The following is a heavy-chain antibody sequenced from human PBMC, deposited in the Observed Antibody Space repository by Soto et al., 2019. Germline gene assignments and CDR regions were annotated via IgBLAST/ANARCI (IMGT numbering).Heavy chain of an antibody. V-gene: IGHV4-39*07. D-gene: IGHD6-13*01. J-gene: IGHJ3*02. Sequence: SETLSLTCTVSGGSISSSSYYWGWIRQPPGKGLEWIGSIYYSGSTYYNPSLKRRVTISVDTSKNQFSLKLSSVTAADTAVYYCARDLGHGIAADPGAFDIWGQGTMVTVSS. CDR1: GGSISSSSYY. CDR2: IYYSGST. CDR3: ARDLGHGIAADPGAFDI.